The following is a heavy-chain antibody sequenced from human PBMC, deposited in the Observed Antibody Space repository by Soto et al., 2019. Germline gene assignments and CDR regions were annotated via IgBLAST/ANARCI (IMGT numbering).Heavy chain of an antibody. CDR3: ARDSDSSSSGLDY. CDR2: ISSSGSTI. D-gene: IGHD6-6*01. V-gene: IGHV3-48*03. Sequence: EVQLVESGGGLVQPGGSLRLSCAASGFTFSSYEMNWVRQAPGKGLEWVSYISSSGSTIYYADSVKGRFTISRDNAKNSRYLKMNSLRAEDTAVYYCARDSDSSSSGLDYSGQVTLVTVSS. J-gene: IGHJ4*02. CDR1: GFTFSSYE.